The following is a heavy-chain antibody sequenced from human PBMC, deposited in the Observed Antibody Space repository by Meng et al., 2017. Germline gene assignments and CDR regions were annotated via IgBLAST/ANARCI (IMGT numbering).Heavy chain of an antibody. J-gene: IGHJ3*02. CDR3: ARPYSSSWYWEGAFDI. V-gene: IGHV1-69*05. CDR2: IIPIFGTA. D-gene: IGHD6-13*01. CDR1: GGTISSYA. Sequence: SVKVSCKASGGTISSYAISWERQAPGQGLEWMGGIIPIFGTANYAQKFQGRVTITTDESTSTAYMELSSLRSEDTAVYYCARPYSSSWYWEGAFDIWGQGTMVTVSS.